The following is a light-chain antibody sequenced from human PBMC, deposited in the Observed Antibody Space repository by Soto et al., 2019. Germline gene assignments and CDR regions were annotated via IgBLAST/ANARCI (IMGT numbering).Light chain of an antibody. CDR1: QGFRND. V-gene: IGKV1-6*01. J-gene: IGKJ4*02. CDR2: AAS. CDR3: LQDYDYPLT. Sequence: AIQMTQSPSSLSASVGDRVTITCRASQGFRNDLGWYQQRPGKAPKVLIYAASTVQSGVPARFSGSGYGTDFTLTISSLQPEDFAAYYCLQDYDYPLTFGGGTKVEI.